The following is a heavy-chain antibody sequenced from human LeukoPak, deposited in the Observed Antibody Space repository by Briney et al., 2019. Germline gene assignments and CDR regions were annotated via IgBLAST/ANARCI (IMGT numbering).Heavy chain of an antibody. CDR1: GFTVSSNY. D-gene: IGHD5-12*01. J-gene: IGHJ4*02. CDR2: IYSGGST. V-gene: IGHV3-53*05. CDR3: AKDGSGSPDY. Sequence: PGGSLRLSCAASGFTVSSNYMSWVRQAPGKGLERVSVIYSGGSTYYADSVKGRFTISRDNSKNSLYLQMNSLRTEDTALYYCAKDGSGSPDYWGQGTLVTVSS.